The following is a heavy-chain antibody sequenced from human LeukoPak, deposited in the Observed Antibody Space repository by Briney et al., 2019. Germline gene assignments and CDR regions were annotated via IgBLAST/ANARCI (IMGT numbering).Heavy chain of an antibody. D-gene: IGHD1-1*01. CDR3: ARSSGALENAFDI. Sequence: GGSLRLSCAASGFILSGYWMSWVRQAPGKGLEWVANMNQDGSDKNYVDSVRGRFTISRENAKNSLSLQMNSLRAGDTAVYYCARSSGALENAFDIWGQGTMVTVSS. CDR1: GFILSGYW. J-gene: IGHJ3*02. V-gene: IGHV3-7*01. CDR2: MNQDGSDK.